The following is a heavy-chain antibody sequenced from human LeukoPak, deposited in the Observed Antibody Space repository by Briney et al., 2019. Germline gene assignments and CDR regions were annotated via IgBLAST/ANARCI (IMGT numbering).Heavy chain of an antibody. CDR1: GYTFTSYD. D-gene: IGHD3-22*01. CDR2: MNPNSGNT. Sequence: ASVKVSCKASGYTFTSYDINWVRQATGQGLEWMGRMNPNSGNTGYAQKFQGRVTMTRNTSISTAYMELSSLRSEDTAVYYCARGRAQTRRITMIYGAMQARYWFDPWGQGTLVTVSS. CDR3: ARGRAQTRRITMIYGAMQARYWFDP. V-gene: IGHV1-8*01. J-gene: IGHJ5*02.